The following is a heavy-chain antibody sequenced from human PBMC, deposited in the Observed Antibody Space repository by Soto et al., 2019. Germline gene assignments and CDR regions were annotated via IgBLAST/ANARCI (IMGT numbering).Heavy chain of an antibody. V-gene: IGHV4-31*03. J-gene: IGHJ4*02. CDR3: ARLNSGLYQSFDS. CDR1: GGSIRSGGYF. D-gene: IGHD2-8*01. CDR2: IYSSGST. Sequence: QVQLGASGPGLVKTSQTLSLTCSVSGGSIRSGGYFWTWIRQHPGKGLEYIGHIYSSGSTYYIPSLRRRLTMSLDTSKNQFSLNLTSVTAADTALYFCARLNSGLYQSFDSWGQGALVTVSS.